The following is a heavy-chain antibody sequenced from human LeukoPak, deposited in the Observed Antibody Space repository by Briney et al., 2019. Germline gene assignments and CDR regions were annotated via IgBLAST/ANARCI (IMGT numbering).Heavy chain of an antibody. D-gene: IGHD3-22*01. V-gene: IGHV3-23*01. CDR3: ASNPPTTMIVVVTPPDY. J-gene: IGHJ4*02. Sequence: GGSLRLSCAASGFTFSSYALSWVRQAPGKGLEWVSAISGSGGSTYYADSVKGRFTISRDNSKNTLYLQMNSLRAEDTAVYYCASNPPTTMIVVVTPPDYWGQGTLVTVSS. CDR2: ISGSGGST. CDR1: GFTFSSYA.